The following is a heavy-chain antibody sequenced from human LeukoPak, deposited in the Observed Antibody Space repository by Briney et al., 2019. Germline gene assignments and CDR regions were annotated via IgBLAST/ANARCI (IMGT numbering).Heavy chain of an antibody. CDR2: ISGSGGST. V-gene: IGHV3-23*01. CDR3: ARDSPTFDI. Sequence: GRSLRLSCAASGFTFSTYAMSWVRQAPGKGLEWVSAISGSGGSTYYADSVKGRFTIPRDNSKNTLYLQMNSLRAEDTAIYYCARDSPTFDIWGQGTMVTVSS. J-gene: IGHJ3*02. CDR1: GFTFSTYA.